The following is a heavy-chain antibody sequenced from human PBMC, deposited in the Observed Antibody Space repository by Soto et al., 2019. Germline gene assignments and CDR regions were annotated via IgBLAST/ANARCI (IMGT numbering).Heavy chain of an antibody. CDR1: GDSITGNSYF. Sequence: PSETLSLTCTVSGDSITGNSYFWAWIRQAPGKGLEWVSTIYSGGSTDYADSMKGRFTISRDNSENTLYLQMNSLRAEDTAVYYCARDISDLGTFYYWGQGVQVTVSS. D-gene: IGHD3-16*01. CDR3: ARDISDLGTFYY. J-gene: IGHJ4*02. CDR2: IYSGGST. V-gene: IGHV3-66*01.